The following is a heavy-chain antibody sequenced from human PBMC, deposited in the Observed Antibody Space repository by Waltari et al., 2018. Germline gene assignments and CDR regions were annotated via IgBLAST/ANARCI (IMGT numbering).Heavy chain of an antibody. V-gene: IGHV1-69*12. CDR3: ARGQYYYDSSGYYAHAAFDI. Sequence: QVQLVQSGAEVKKHGSSVKVSCKASGGTFSSYAISWVRQAPGQGLEWMGGIIPIFGTANYAQKFQGRVTITADESTSTAYMELSSLRSEDTAVYYCARGQYYYDSSGYYAHAAFDIWGQGTMVTVSS. D-gene: IGHD3-22*01. J-gene: IGHJ3*02. CDR1: GGTFSSYA. CDR2: IIPIFGTA.